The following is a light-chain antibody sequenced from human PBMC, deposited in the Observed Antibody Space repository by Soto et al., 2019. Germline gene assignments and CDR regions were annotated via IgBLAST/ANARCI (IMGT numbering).Light chain of an antibody. CDR1: SSDIGGYNY. V-gene: IGLV2-11*01. CDR2: DVS. J-gene: IGLJ1*01. Sequence: QSALSQPRAVSXAPGQAVAISCTGTSSDIGGYNYVSWFQQHPGKAPKLMIYDVSKWPSGVPDRFSGSKSGNTASLTISGLQAEDEADYYCCSYAGTYTYVFGTGTKVTVL. CDR3: CSYAGTYTYV.